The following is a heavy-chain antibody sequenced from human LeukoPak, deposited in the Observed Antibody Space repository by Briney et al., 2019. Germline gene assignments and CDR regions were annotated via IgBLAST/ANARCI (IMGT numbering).Heavy chain of an antibody. Sequence: ASVKVSCKASGYTFTGYYMHWVRQAPGQGLEWMGWLNPNSGGTNYAQKFQGRVTMTRDTSISTAYMELSRLRSDDTAVYYCARPSFVTATTNWFDPWGQGTLVTVSS. CDR2: LNPNSGGT. D-gene: IGHD2-21*02. CDR1: GYTFTGYY. V-gene: IGHV1-2*02. J-gene: IGHJ5*02. CDR3: ARPSFVTATTNWFDP.